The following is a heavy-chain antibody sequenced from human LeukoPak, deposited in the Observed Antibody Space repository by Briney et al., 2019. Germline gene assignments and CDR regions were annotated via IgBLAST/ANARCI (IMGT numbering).Heavy chain of an antibody. CDR3: ARRVLKGMTLDY. D-gene: IGHD6-13*01. J-gene: IGHJ4*02. CDR1: GGSISSSGYY. CDR2: IYYSGST. Sequence: SETLSLTCTVSGGSISSSGYYWGWIRQPPGKGLEWIGSIYYSGSTYYNPSLKSRVTISVDTSKNQFSLKLSSVTAADTAVYYCARRVLKGMTLDYWGQGTLVTVSS. V-gene: IGHV4-39*01.